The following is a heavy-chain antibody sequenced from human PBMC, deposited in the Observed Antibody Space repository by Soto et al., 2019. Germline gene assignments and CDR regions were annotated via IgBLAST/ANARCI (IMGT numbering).Heavy chain of an antibody. CDR1: GYTFTGYY. V-gene: IGHV1-2*04. CDR2: INPNSGGT. CDR3: ARDFRTVVVTPDAFYI. Sequence: GSVKACCKAFGYTFTGYYMHWVRQAPGQGLEWMGWINPNSGGTNYAQKFQGWVTMTRDTSISTAYMELSRLRSDDTAVYYCARDFRTVVVTPDAFYIWGQGTMVTVSS. J-gene: IGHJ3*02. D-gene: IGHD2-21*02.